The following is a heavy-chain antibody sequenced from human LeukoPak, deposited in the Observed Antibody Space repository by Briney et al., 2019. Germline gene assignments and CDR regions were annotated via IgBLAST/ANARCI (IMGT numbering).Heavy chain of an antibody. CDR2: ISGSGGST. CDR1: GFTFSSYA. J-gene: IGHJ4*02. D-gene: IGHD6-13*01. CDR3: AKAKGGYSSSWLFDY. V-gene: IGHV3-23*01. Sequence: PGGSLRLSCAASGFTFSSYAMSWVRQAPGKGLEWVSAISGSGGSTYYADSVKGRFTISRDNSKNTLYLQMNSLRAEDTAVYYCAKAKGGYSSSWLFDYWGQGTLVTVSS.